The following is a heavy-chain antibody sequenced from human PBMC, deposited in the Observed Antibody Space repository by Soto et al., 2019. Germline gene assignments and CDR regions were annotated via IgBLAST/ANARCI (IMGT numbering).Heavy chain of an antibody. Sequence: ASVKVSCKVSGCTFTSYGISWVRQAPGQGLEWMGWISAYNGNTNYAQKLQGRVTMTTDTSTSTAYMELRSLRSDDTAVYYCARRVYDILTGAMRWFDPLGKGTLFTVS. D-gene: IGHD3-9*01. CDR1: GCTFTSYG. CDR2: ISAYNGNT. V-gene: IGHV1-18*04. CDR3: ARRVYDILTGAMRWFDP. J-gene: IGHJ5*02.